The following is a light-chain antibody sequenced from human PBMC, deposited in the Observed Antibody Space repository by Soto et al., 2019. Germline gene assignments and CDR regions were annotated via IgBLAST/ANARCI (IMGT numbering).Light chain of an antibody. CDR2: SNS. V-gene: IGLV1-44*01. Sequence: QAVVTQPPSASGAPGQGVTISCSGTSSNIGSTTVNWYQQVPGTAPKLLIHSNSQRPSGVPDRFSGSGSGTSASLAISGLQSDDEADYYCATWDDSLSGPVFGGGTKVTVL. CDR1: SSNIGSTT. J-gene: IGLJ2*01. CDR3: ATWDDSLSGPV.